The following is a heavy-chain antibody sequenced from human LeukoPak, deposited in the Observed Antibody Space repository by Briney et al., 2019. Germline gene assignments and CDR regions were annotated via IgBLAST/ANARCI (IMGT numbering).Heavy chain of an antibody. CDR2: IYYSGGT. V-gene: IGHV4-59*08. Sequence: SETLSLTCTVSGGSISSYYWSWIRQPPGKGLEWIGYIYYSGGTNYNPSLKSRVTISVDTSKNQFSLKLSSVTAADTAVYYCARQGVPYYDFWSGYSGLGVPSYNWLDPWGQGTLVTVSS. D-gene: IGHD3-3*01. J-gene: IGHJ5*02. CDR3: ARQGVPYYDFWSGYSGLGVPSYNWLDP. CDR1: GGSISSYY.